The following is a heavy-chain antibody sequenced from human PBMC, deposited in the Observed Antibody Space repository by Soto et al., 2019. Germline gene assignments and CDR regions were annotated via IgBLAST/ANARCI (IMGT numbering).Heavy chain of an antibody. CDR3: AITGTHYYGSGNSSNYFDP. CDR2: IYPGDSYT. J-gene: IGHJ5*02. V-gene: IGHV5-51*01. Sequence: PEESVRISCKVSGYTFTTSWIAWVLQMPGKGLEWMGIIYPGDSYTRYGPSFQGQVTISVDKSISTAYLQWSSLKASDTAMYYCAITGTHYYGSGNSSNYFDPWGQGTLVTVSS. CDR1: GYTFTTSW. D-gene: IGHD3-10*01.